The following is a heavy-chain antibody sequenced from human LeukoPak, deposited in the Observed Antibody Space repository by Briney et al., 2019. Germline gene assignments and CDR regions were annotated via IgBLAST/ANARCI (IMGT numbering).Heavy chain of an antibody. V-gene: IGHV3-11*01. Sequence: GGSLRLSCSASGFSFSDSYMSWFRLSPEKGLEWIAYITSSGTTIEYADSVKGRFTISRVNAKNSLYLQMDSLRPEDTAVYYCGRDQDYGAPYWGKETRVTVS. CDR2: ITSSGTTI. CDR3: GRDQDYGAPY. J-gene: IGHJ4*02. D-gene: IGHD4/OR15-4a*01. CDR1: GFSFSDSY.